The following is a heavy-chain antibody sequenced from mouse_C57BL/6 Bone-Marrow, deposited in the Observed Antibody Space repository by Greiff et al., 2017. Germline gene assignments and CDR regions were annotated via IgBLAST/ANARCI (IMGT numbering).Heavy chain of an antibody. V-gene: IGHV5-16*01. J-gene: IGHJ3*01. CDR2: INYEGSST. Sequence: EVMLVESEGGLVQPGSSMKLSCTASGFTFSDYYMAWVRQVPEKGLEWVANINYEGSSTYYLDSLKSRFIISRDHAKNILYLQVGGLKSEDTATYYCGIYGCFSFACRGQRTLVTVSA. CDR3: GIYGCFSFAC. D-gene: IGHD1-1*02. CDR1: GFTFSDYY.